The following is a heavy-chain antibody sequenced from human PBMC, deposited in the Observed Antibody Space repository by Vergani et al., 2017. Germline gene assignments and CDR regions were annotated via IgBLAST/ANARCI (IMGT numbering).Heavy chain of an antibody. CDR1: GGSISSSSYY. CDR2: IYYSGST. Sequence: QLQLQESGPGLVKPSETLSLTCTVSGGSISSSSYYWGWIRQPPGKGMEWIGSIYYSGSTYYNPSLKSRVTISVDTSKYQFSLKLSSVTAADTAVYYCARDAVYGSYYYYYGMDVWGQGTTVTVSS. V-gene: IGHV4-39*07. J-gene: IGHJ6*02. CDR3: ARDAVYGSYYYYYGMDV. D-gene: IGHD4-17*01.